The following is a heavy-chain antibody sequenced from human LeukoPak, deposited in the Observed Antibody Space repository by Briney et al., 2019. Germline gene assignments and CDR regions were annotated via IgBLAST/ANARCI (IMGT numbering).Heavy chain of an antibody. CDR3: ARDQAAYDFWSEGGNYYYGMDV. J-gene: IGHJ6*02. CDR2: IKQDGSEK. CDR1: GFTFGSYA. V-gene: IGHV3-7*01. Sequence: GGSLRLSCAVSGFTFGSYAMSWVRQAPGKGLEWVANIKQDGSEKYYVDSVKGRFTISRDNAKNSLYLQMNSLRAEDTAVYYCARDQAAYDFWSEGGNYYYGMDVWGQGTTVTVSS. D-gene: IGHD3-3*01.